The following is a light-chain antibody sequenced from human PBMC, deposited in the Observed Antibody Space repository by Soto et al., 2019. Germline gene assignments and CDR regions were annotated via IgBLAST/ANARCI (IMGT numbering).Light chain of an antibody. CDR3: EHHGSEPLT. V-gene: IGKV3-20*01. Sequence: EIVLTQSPRTLSLSPGERGTLSCRASQSVSSNYLAWYQQKPGQAPRLLIYGASSRATGIPDRFSGSGSGTDFTLTISGLEPGEVAVYYCEHHGSEPLTFGGGTKVDIK. J-gene: IGKJ4*01. CDR2: GAS. CDR1: QSVSSNY.